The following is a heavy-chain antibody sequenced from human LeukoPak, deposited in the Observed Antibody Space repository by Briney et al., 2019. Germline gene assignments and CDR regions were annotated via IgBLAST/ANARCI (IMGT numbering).Heavy chain of an antibody. J-gene: IGHJ3*02. CDR3: ARVSPFDSSGYRGDAFDI. Sequence: SETLSLACTVSGGSISSYYWIWIRQPPAKGLEWIGYIYYSGSTYYNPSLKSRVTISVDTSKNQFSLKLSSVTAADTAVYYCARVSPFDSSGYRGDAFDIWGQGTMVTVSS. D-gene: IGHD3-22*01. CDR1: GGSISSYY. V-gene: IGHV4-59*01. CDR2: IYYSGST.